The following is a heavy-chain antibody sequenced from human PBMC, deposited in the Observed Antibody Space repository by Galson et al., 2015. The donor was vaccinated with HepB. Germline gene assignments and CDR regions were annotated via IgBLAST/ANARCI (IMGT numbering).Heavy chain of an antibody. CDR1: GYTFTSYG. V-gene: IGHV1-18*01. J-gene: IGHJ4*02. CDR2: ISAYNGNT. D-gene: IGHD3-10*01. Sequence: SVKVSCKASGYTFTSYGISWVRQAPGQGLEWMGWISAYNGNTNYAQKLQGRVTMTTDTSTSTAYMELRSLRSDDTAVYYCARAGITMVRGVGHDYWGQGTLVTVSS. CDR3: ARAGITMVRGVGHDY.